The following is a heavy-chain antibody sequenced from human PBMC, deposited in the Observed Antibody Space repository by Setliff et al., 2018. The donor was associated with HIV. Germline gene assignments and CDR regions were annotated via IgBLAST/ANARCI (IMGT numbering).Heavy chain of an antibody. V-gene: IGHV1-69*05. J-gene: IGHJ6*03. CDR1: GGTFSSYA. CDR2: IIPIFGTA. CDR3: ARVNYDSSGYLYYYYYYMDV. D-gene: IGHD3-22*01. Sequence: SVKVSCKASGGTFSSYAISWVRQAPGQGLEWMGGIIPIFGTANYAQKFQGRVTITTDESTSTAYMELSSLRPEDTAVYYCARVNYDSSGYLYYYYYYMDVWGKGTTVTVSS.